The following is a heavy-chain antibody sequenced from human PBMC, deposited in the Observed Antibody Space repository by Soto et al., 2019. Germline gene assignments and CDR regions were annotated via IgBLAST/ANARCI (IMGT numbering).Heavy chain of an antibody. Sequence: EVQLLESGGGLVQPGGSLRLSCAASGFTFSTCEMSWVRQAPGRGLEWVSFISDDSSRTYYADAVKGRFTISRDNSKHTLYFQMNSLTAEDTAVYACVKGGWLDFWGQGTLVTVSS. CDR3: VKGGWLDF. D-gene: IGHD3-16*01. CDR2: ISDDSSRT. CDR1: GFTFSTCE. J-gene: IGHJ5*01. V-gene: IGHV3-23*01.